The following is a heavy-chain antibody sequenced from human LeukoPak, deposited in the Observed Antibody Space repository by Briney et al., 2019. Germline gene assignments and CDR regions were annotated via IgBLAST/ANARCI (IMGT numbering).Heavy chain of an antibody. CDR2: IKQDGSEK. J-gene: IGHJ4*02. CDR3: ARAQWDSSGYYSFDY. Sequence: GGSLRLSCAASGFTFSSYWMSWVRQAPGKGLGWVANIKQDGSEKYYVDSVKGRFTISRDNAKNSLYLQMNSLRAEDTALYYCARAQWDSSGYYSFDYWGQGTLVTVSS. V-gene: IGHV3-7*03. CDR1: GFTFSSYW. D-gene: IGHD3-22*01.